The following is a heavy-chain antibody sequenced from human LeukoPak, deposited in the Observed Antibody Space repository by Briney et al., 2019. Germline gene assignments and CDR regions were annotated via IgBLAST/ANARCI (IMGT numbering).Heavy chain of an antibody. CDR1: GGSISSSSYY. V-gene: IGHV4-39*07. Sequence: SETLSLTCTVSGGSISSSSYYWGWIRQPPGKGLEWIGSLYYSGSTYYNPSLKSRVTISVDTSKNQFSLKLSSVPAADTAVYYCARSPIVVVPAATNWFDPWGQGTLDSVSS. J-gene: IGHJ5*02. CDR2: LYYSGST. D-gene: IGHD2-2*01. CDR3: ARSPIVVVPAATNWFDP.